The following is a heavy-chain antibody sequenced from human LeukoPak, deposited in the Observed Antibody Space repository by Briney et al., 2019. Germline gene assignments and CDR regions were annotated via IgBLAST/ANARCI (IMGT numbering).Heavy chain of an antibody. CDR2: INPNSGGT. CDR1: GYTFTGYY. Sequence: ASVKVSCQASGYTFTGYYMHWVRQAPGQGLEWMGWINPNSGGTNYAQKFQGRVTMTRDTSISTAYMELSRLRSDDTAVYYCAREYYYDSSGYEYNWFDPWGQGTLVTVSS. J-gene: IGHJ5*02. CDR3: AREYYYDSSGYEYNWFDP. D-gene: IGHD3-22*01. V-gene: IGHV1-2*02.